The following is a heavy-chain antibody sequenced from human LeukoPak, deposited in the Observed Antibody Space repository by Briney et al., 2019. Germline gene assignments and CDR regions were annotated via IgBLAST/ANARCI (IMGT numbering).Heavy chain of an antibody. V-gene: IGHV3-7*01. CDR3: ARLSAYYYGSYFYYYMDV. D-gene: IGHD3-10*01. CDR1: GFSFSSYW. J-gene: IGHJ6*03. CDR2: IRQEESER. Sequence: GGSLRLSCEGSGFSFSSYWMTWVRHLPGEGPEWVANIRQEESERYFADSVKGRFTISRDNAKKSVYLHMSSLRAEDTALYYCARLSAYYYGSYFYYYMDVWGKGTTVTVSS.